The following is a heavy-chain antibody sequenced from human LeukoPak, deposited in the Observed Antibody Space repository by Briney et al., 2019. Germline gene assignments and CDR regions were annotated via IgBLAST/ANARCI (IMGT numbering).Heavy chain of an antibody. J-gene: IGHJ4*02. Sequence: SSETLSLTCTVSGGSISDGTCYWGWIRQPPGKGLEWIGTIHYSGTTHYNRSLKSRVTLSVDTSKNQFSLRLSSVTAADTAVYYCARRTTESYSDYWGQGALVTVST. CDR1: GGSISDGTCY. D-gene: IGHD1-1*01. V-gene: IGHV4-39*01. CDR3: ARRTTESYSDY. CDR2: IHYSGTT.